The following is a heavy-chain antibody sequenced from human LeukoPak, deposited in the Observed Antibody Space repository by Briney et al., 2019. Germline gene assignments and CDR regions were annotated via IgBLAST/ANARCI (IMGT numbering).Heavy chain of an antibody. J-gene: IGHJ4*02. V-gene: IGHV3-23*01. CDR3: AREWELLDY. Sequence: GGSLRLSCEASGFTFSTYAMSWVRQAPGKGLEWVSGISGSGSSTYYADSVKGRFTISRDNAKNSLYLQMNSLRAEDTAVYYCAREWELLDYWGQGTLVTVSS. CDR2: ISGSGSST. CDR1: GFTFSTYA. D-gene: IGHD1-26*01.